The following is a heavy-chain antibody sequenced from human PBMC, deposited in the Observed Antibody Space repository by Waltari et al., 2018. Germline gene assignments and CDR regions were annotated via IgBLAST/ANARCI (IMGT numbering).Heavy chain of an antibody. J-gene: IGHJ5*02. D-gene: IGHD6-13*01. CDR3: ARSARYSSSSRRGRWFDP. V-gene: IGHV4-34*01. CDR2: INHSGST. Sequence: QVQLQQWGAGLLKPSETLSLTCAVYGGSFSGYYWSWIRQPPGKGLEWIGEINHSGSTNYNPSLKSRVTISVDTSKNQFSLKLSSVTAADTAVYYCARSARYSSSSRRGRWFDPWGQGTLVTVSS. CDR1: GGSFSGYY.